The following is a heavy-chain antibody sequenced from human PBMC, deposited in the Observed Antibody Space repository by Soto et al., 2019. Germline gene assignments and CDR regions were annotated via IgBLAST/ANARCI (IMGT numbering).Heavy chain of an antibody. J-gene: IGHJ6*02. V-gene: IGHV4-59*08. CDR2: IYYSGST. CDR3: ARVAAAGIRAYYYYGMDV. Sequence: SETLSLTCTVSGGSISSYYWSWIRQPPGKGLEWIGYIYYSGSTNYNPSLKSRVTISVDTSKNQFSLKLSSVTAADTAVYYCARVAAAGIRAYYYYGMDVWGQGTTVTVSS. CDR1: GGSISSYY. D-gene: IGHD6-13*01.